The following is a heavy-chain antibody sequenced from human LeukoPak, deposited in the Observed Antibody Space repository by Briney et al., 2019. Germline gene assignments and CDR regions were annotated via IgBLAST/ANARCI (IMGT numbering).Heavy chain of an antibody. Sequence: SETLSLTCTVSGGSISSYYWSWIRQPPGKGLEWIGYIYYSGSTNYNPSLKSRVTISVDTSKNQFSLKLSSVTAADTAVYYCAIGRAYYDSSGYYIDDAFDIRGQGTMVTVSS. CDR3: AIGRAYYDSSGYYIDDAFDI. V-gene: IGHV4-59*01. J-gene: IGHJ3*02. CDR1: GGSISSYY. CDR2: IYYSGST. D-gene: IGHD3-22*01.